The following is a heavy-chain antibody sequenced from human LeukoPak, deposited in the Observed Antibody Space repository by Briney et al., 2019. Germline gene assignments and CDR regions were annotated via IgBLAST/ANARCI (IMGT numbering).Heavy chain of an antibody. CDR3: ARGVVTATNDAFDI. V-gene: IGHV4-34*01. CDR2: INHSGST. D-gene: IGHD2-21*02. Sequence: SETLSLTCAVYGGSFSGYYWSWIRRPPGKGLEWIGEINHSGSTNYNPSLKSRVTISVDTSKNQFSLKLSSVTAADTAVYYCARGVVTATNDAFDIWGQGTMVTVSS. CDR1: GGSFSGYY. J-gene: IGHJ3*02.